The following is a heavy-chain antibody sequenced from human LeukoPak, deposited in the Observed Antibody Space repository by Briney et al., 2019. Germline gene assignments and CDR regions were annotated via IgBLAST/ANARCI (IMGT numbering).Heavy chain of an antibody. CDR3: ARDVVAYGDYVFDS. D-gene: IGHD4-17*01. Sequence: PSQTLSLTCSVSGGSISSGSKYWSWIRQPAGRGLEWIGRVYASGSTKYNPSLKSRVTISVDTSKNNFSLKLTSVTAADTAVYYCARDVVAYGDYVFDSWGQGILVTVSS. V-gene: IGHV4-61*02. J-gene: IGHJ4*02. CDR2: VYASGST. CDR1: GGSISSGSKY.